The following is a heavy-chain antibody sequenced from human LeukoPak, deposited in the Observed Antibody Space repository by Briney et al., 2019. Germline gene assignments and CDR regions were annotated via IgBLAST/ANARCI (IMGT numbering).Heavy chain of an antibody. CDR2: INAGNGNT. D-gene: IGHD6-19*01. CDR3: APLGIAVAGGGY. V-gene: IGHV1-3*01. CDR1: GYTFTSYA. J-gene: IGHJ4*02. Sequence: GASVKVSCKAPGYTFTSYAMHWVRQAPGQRLEWMGWINAGNGNTKYSQKFQGRVTITRDTSASTAYMELSSLRSEDTAVYYCAPLGIAVAGGGYWGQGTLVTVSS.